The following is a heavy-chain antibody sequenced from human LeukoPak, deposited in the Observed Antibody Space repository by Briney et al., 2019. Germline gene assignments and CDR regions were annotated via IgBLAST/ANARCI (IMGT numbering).Heavy chain of an antibody. CDR1: GFTFSSYW. D-gene: IGHD3-22*01. J-gene: IGHJ3*01. Sequence: GGSLRLSCAASGFTFSSYWMTWVRQAPGKGLEWVANIRQDGNEKYYVDSVKGRFTTSRDNAKNSLYLQMNSLRAEDTAVFYCARDLTYYYDSSGYYYDAFDVWGQGTMVTVSS. CDR2: IRQDGNEK. V-gene: IGHV3-7*04. CDR3: ARDLTYYYDSSGYYYDAFDV.